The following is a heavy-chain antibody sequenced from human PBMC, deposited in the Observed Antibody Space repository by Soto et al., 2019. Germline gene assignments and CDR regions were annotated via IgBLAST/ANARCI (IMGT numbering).Heavy chain of an antibody. J-gene: IGHJ4*02. CDR2: ISGSGGST. V-gene: IGHV3-23*01. CDR1: GFTFSSCA. CDR3: AKGSASTRPYYFDY. D-gene: IGHD6-6*01. Sequence: GGSLRLSCAASGFTFSSCAMSWVRQAPGKGLEWVSAISGSGGSTYYADSVKGRFTISRDNSKNTLYLQMNSLRAEDTAVFYCAKGSASTRPYYFDYWGQGILVTVSS.